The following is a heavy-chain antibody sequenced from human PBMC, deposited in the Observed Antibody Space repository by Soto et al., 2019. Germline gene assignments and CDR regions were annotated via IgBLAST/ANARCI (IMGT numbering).Heavy chain of an antibody. V-gene: IGHV1-69*13. CDR1: GGTFSSYA. CDR3: ARLDLGYSGYADYYSGMDF. Sequence: SVKVSCKASGGTFSSYAISWVRQAPGQGLEWMGGIIPIFGTANYAQKFQGRVTITADESTSTAYMELRSLRSEDTAGYYCARLDLGYSGYADYYSGMDFWGQGTTVTVSS. D-gene: IGHD5-12*01. J-gene: IGHJ6*02. CDR2: IIPIFGTA.